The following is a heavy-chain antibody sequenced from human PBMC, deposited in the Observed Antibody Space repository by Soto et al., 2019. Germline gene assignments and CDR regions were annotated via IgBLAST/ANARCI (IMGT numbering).Heavy chain of an antibody. Sequence: SETLSLTCTVSGGSISGSSYYWDWIRQPPGKGLEWIGSIYYSGSTYYNPSLKSRVTISVDTSKNQFSLKLSSVTAADTAVYYCARHITIRGREEPPDFWGQGTLVTVSS. D-gene: IGHD3-3*01. V-gene: IGHV4-39*01. CDR2: IYYSGST. CDR1: GGSISGSSYY. J-gene: IGHJ4*02. CDR3: ARHITIRGREEPPDF.